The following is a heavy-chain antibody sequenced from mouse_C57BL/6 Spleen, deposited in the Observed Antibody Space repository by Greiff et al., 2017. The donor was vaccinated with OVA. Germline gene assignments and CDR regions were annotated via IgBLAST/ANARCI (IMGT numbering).Heavy chain of an antibody. V-gene: IGHV1-54*01. CDR2: INPGSGGT. Sequence: VKLMESGAELVRPGTSVKVSCKASGYAFTNYLIEWVKQRPGQGLEWIGVINPGSGGTNYNEKFKGKATLTADKSSSTAYMQLSSLTSEDSAVYFCARSLYGYAFDYWGQGTTLTVSS. J-gene: IGHJ2*01. CDR3: ARSLYGYAFDY. D-gene: IGHD2-2*01. CDR1: GYAFTNYL.